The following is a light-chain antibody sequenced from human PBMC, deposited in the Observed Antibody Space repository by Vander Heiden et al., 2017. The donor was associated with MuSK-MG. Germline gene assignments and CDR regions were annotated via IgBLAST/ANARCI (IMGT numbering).Light chain of an antibody. V-gene: IGLV1-40*01. CDR3: QSFDNGLRAYV. CDR1: SSNIGADFH. J-gene: IGLJ1*01. Sequence: HSVLTQPPSVPGAPGQRVTISCTGSSSNIGADFHVHWYQQLPGAAPKLLINGNTHRPSGVPDRFSGSKSGTSASLAIAGLQAEDEADYYCQSFDNGLRAYVFGSGTRVTVL. CDR2: GNT.